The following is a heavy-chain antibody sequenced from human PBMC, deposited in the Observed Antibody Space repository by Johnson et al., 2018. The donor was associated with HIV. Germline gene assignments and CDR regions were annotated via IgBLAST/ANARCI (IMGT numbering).Heavy chain of an antibody. Sequence: VQLVESGGGVVRPGGSLRLSCAVSGFTFDDYGMNWVRHAPGTGLEWVSGINWKGGSTSYADSVTGRFTISRDNSKNTLYLQMNSLRAEDTAVYYCAKEGRGIPMGAFDIWSQGTMVTVSS. J-gene: IGHJ3*02. CDR2: INWKGGST. CDR1: GFTFDDYG. V-gene: IGHV3-20*04. D-gene: IGHD6-13*01. CDR3: AKEGRGIPMGAFDI.